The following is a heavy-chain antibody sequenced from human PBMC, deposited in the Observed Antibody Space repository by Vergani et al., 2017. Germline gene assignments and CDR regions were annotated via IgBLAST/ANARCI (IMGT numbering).Heavy chain of an antibody. V-gene: IGHV3-66*02. J-gene: IGHJ4*02. CDR3: ARVAQEKGVDY. CDR2: FYSGGSV. Sequence: EVVLVESGGGLVQPGGSLRLSCAASGFTVSSNYMSWVRQAPGKGLEWVSVFYSGGSVYYADTVKGRFTISRHDAKHTLYLQMNSLRPGDTAVYYWARVAQEKGVDYWGRGTLVTVSS. D-gene: IGHD2-15*01. CDR1: GFTVSSNY.